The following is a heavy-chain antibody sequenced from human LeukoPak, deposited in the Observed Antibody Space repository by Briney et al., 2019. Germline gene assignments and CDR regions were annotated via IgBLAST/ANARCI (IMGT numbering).Heavy chain of an antibody. J-gene: IGHJ1*01. V-gene: IGHV5-51*01. CDR3: ATVPRIPAVGNTEYFQH. Sequence: GESLKISCKGSGYSFTSYWIGWVRQMPGKGLEWMGIVNPGDSDTRYSPSFQGHVTISVDRSISTAYLQWSSLQASDTAMYYCATVPRIPAVGNTEYFQHWGQGTLVTVSS. CDR2: VNPGDSDT. D-gene: IGHD6-13*01. CDR1: GYSFTSYW.